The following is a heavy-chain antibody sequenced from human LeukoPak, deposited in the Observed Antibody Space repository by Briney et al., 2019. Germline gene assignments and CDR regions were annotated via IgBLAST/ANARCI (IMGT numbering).Heavy chain of an antibody. CDR2: IRYDGSNK. D-gene: IGHD7-27*01. Sequence: GGSLRLSCAASGFTFSSYGMHWVRQAPGKGLEWVAFIRYDGSNKYYADSVKGRFTISRDNSKNTLYLQMNSLRAEDTAVYYCAKDLGSAARTGAFDIWGQGTMVTVSS. CDR3: AKDLGSAARTGAFDI. CDR1: GFTFSSYG. J-gene: IGHJ3*02. V-gene: IGHV3-30*02.